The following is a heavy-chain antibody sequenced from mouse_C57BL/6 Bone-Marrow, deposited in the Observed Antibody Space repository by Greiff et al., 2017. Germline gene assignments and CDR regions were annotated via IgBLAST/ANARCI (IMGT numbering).Heavy chain of an antibody. D-gene: IGHD1-1*01. V-gene: IGHV1-47*01. J-gene: IGHJ2*01. CDR1: GYTFTTYP. CDR3: ARSSTFFYYFDY. CDR2: IHPNNDDT. Sequence: VQLQESGAELVKPGASVKMSCKASGYTFTTYPIEWMKQKHGKSLEWIGNIHPNNDDTKYNEKFKGKATLTVEKSSNTVYLELSRLTSDDSAVYYCARSSTFFYYFDYWGQGTTRTVSS.